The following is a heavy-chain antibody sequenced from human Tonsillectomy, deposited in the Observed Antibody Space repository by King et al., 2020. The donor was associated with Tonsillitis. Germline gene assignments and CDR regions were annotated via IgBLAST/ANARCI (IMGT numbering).Heavy chain of an antibody. CDR2: ISSTPSYI. D-gene: IGHD3-22*01. J-gene: IGHJ3*02. CDR1: GFTFSNFY. CDR3: AKDKGADYYDSSRGAFDI. V-gene: IGHV3-21*01. Sequence: VQLVESGGGLVKPGGSLRLSCQASGFTFSNFYMNWVRQSPGKGLEWVCSISSTPSYINYAYSVKGRFTISRDNAKNTLYLQMTSLRAEDTAVYYCAKDKGADYYDSSRGAFDIWGQGTMVTVSS.